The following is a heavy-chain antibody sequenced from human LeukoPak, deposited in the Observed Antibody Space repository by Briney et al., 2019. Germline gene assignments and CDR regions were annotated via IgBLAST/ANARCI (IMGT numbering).Heavy chain of an antibody. D-gene: IGHD6-13*01. V-gene: IGHV1-24*01. CDR1: GYTLTELS. Sequence: ASVKVSCKVSGYTLTELSMHWVRQAPGKGLEWMGGFDPEDGETIYAQKFQGRVTMTEDTSTDTAYMELSSLGSEDTAVYYCATDFHGIAAAVLGFWGQGTLVTVSS. CDR3: ATDFHGIAAAVLGF. CDR2: FDPEDGET. J-gene: IGHJ4*02.